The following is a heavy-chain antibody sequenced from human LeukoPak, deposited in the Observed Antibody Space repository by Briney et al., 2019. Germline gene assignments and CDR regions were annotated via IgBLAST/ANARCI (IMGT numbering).Heavy chain of an antibody. CDR1: GFTFSNYD. J-gene: IGHJ6*03. Sequence: GGSLRLSCAASGFTFSNYDMNWVRQAPGKGLEWVSYISSTGSTIKYRDSVKGRFTISRDNAKNSLYLQMNSLRAEDTAVYYCARRQREFYMDVWGKGTTVTIS. CDR2: ISSTGSTI. V-gene: IGHV3-48*03. D-gene: IGHD3-10*01. CDR3: ARRQREFYMDV.